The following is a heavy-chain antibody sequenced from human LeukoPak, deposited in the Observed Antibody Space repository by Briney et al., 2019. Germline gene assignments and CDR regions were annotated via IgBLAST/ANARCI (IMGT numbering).Heavy chain of an antibody. CDR1: GFTFSSYS. J-gene: IGHJ5*02. V-gene: IGHV3-21*01. D-gene: IGHD6-25*01. Sequence: PGGSLRLSCAASGFTFSSYSMNWVRQAPGKGLEWVSSISSSSSYIYYADSVKGRFTISRDNAKNSLYLQMNSLRAEDTAVYYCARGDHSSGWSTNWFDPWGQGTLVTVSS. CDR2: ISSSSSYI. CDR3: ARGDHSSGWSTNWFDP.